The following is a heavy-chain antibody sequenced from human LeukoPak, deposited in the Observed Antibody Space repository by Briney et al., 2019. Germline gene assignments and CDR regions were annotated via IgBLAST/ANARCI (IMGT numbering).Heavy chain of an antibody. CDR2: MNPNSGNT. V-gene: IGHV1-8*01. CDR3: ARVGARDSSGGYSYYYYYGMDV. CDR1: GYTFTSYD. Sequence: GASVKVSCKASGYTFTSYDINWVRQATGQGLEWMGWMNPNSGNTGYAQKFQGRVTMTRNTSISTAYMELSSLRSEDTAVYCCARVGARDSSGGYSYYYYYGMDVWGQGTRVTVS. J-gene: IGHJ6*02. D-gene: IGHD6-19*01.